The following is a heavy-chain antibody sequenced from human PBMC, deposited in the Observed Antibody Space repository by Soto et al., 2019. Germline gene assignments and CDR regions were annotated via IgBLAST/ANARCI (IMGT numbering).Heavy chain of an antibody. CDR3: ARNGYRSGCYQDAFDI. CDR2: INHSGST. Sequence: SETLSLTCTVSGGSINTFYWSWVRQPPGKGLEWIGEINHSGSTNYNPSLKSRVTISVDTSKNQFSLKLSSVTAADTAVYYCARNGYRSGCYQDAFDIWARGAIVT. D-gene: IGHD6-25*01. CDR1: GGSINTFY. J-gene: IGHJ3*02. V-gene: IGHV4-34*01.